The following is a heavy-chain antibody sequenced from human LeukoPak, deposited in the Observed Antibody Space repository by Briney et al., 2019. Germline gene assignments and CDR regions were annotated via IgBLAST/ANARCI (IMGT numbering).Heavy chain of an antibody. Sequence: SEALSLTCTVSGGSISSYYWSWIRQPAGKGLEWIGRIYTSGSTNYNPSLKSRVTMSVDTSKNQFSLKLSSVTAADTAVYYCARDMSSGWSFDYWGQGTLVTVSS. CDR1: GGSISSYY. V-gene: IGHV4-4*07. D-gene: IGHD6-19*01. J-gene: IGHJ4*02. CDR3: ARDMSSGWSFDY. CDR2: IYTSGST.